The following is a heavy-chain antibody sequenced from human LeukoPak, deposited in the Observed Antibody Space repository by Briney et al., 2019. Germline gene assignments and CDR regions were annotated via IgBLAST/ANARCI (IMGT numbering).Heavy chain of an antibody. CDR1: GFTFSSYW. CDR3: ARDVWTGVAVSNY. Sequence: GGSLRLSCVASGFTFSSYWMTWVRQAPGKGLEWLANIKEDGSIQYYLDSVRGRFTISRDNAKTSVYLQLNSLRADDTTVYYCARDVWTGVAVSNYWGQGTLVTVSS. D-gene: IGHD6-19*01. CDR2: IKEDGSIQ. V-gene: IGHV3-7*01. J-gene: IGHJ4*02.